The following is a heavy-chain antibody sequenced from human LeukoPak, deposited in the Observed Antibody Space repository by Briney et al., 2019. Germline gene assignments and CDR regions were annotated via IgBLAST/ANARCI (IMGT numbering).Heavy chain of an antibody. CDR1: GFTFSSYG. D-gene: IGHD4-17*01. J-gene: IGHJ6*02. V-gene: IGHV3-30*02. CDR2: IRYDGSNK. CDR3: AKVPTTVTFYYYYYGMDV. Sequence: PGGSLRLSCAASGFTFSSYGMHWVRQAPGKGLEWVAFIRYDGSNKYYADSVKGRFTISRDNSKNTLYLQMNSLRAEDTAVYYCAKVPTTVTFYYYYYGMDVRGQGTTATVSS.